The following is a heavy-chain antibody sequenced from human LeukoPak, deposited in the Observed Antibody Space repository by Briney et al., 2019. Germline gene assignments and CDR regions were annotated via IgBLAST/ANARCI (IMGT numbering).Heavy chain of an antibody. CDR1: GGSISSYY. CDR3: ARGSGYSYGSYDY. V-gene: IGHV4-59*01. J-gene: IGHJ4*02. CDR2: IYYSGST. Sequence: SETLSLTCTVSGGSISSYYWSWMRHPPGKGPEWIGYIYYSGSTNYNPSLKSRVTISVDTSKNQFSLKLSSVTAADTAVYYCARGSGYSYGSYDYWGQGTLVTVSS. D-gene: IGHD5-18*01.